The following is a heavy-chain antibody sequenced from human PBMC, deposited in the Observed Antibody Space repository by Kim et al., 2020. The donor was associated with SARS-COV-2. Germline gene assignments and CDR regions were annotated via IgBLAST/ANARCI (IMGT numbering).Heavy chain of an antibody. Sequence: TNYAGSVKGRFTIARDNAENTLYLQMNSLTAEDTAVYYCASDLSGADDYWGQGTLVTVSS. D-gene: IGHD3-10*01. CDR2: T. J-gene: IGHJ4*02. V-gene: IGHV3-74*01. CDR3: ASDLSGADDY.